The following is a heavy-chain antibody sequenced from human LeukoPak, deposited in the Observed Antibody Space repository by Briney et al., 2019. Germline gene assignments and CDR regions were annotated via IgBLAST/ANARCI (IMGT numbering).Heavy chain of an antibody. Sequence: SETLSLTXAVYGGSFSGYYWSWIRQPPGKGLEWIGEINHSGSTNYNPSLKSRVTISVDTSKNQFSLKLSSVTAADTAVHYCARIRITIFGVAKHYFDYWGQGTLVTVSS. J-gene: IGHJ4*02. V-gene: IGHV4-34*01. CDR2: INHSGST. CDR1: GGSFSGYY. D-gene: IGHD3-3*01. CDR3: ARIRITIFGVAKHYFDY.